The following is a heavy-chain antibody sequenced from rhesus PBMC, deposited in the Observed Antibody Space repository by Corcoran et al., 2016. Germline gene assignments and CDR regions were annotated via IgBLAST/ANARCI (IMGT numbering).Heavy chain of an antibody. CDR3: ARYSNAYLLDS. J-gene: IGHJ6*01. CDR2: ITYSGGT. V-gene: IGHV4-122*02. CDR1: GYSITNGYY. D-gene: IGHD4-17*01. Sequence: QVQLQESGPGLVKPSETLSLTCAVSGYSITNGYYWNLIRPSPGKGLEWIGYITYSGGTHYNPSLKSRVTISRDTSKNQFSLNLVSVTAADTAVYYCARYSNAYLLDSWGQGVVVTVSS.